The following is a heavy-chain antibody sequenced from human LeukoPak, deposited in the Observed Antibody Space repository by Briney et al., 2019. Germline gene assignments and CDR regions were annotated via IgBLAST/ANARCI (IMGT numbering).Heavy chain of an antibody. J-gene: IGHJ5*02. Sequence: SETLSLTCTVSGGSVSSGSYYWSWIRQPPGKGLEWIGYIYYSGTTNYNPSLKSRVTISVDTSKNQFSLKLSSVTAADTAVYYCARTTGRYLQFDPWGQGTLVTVSS. V-gene: IGHV4-61*01. D-gene: IGHD3-9*01. CDR3: ARTTGRYLQFDP. CDR1: GGSVSSGSYY. CDR2: IYYSGTT.